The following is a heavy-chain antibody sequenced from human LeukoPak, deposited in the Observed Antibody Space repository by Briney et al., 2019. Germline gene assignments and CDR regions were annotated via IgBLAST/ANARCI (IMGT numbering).Heavy chain of an antibody. CDR1: GFTFSTYW. CDR3: ATGLWTFGY. J-gene: IGHJ4*02. V-gene: IGHV3-7*03. Sequence: GGSLRLSCVASGFTFSTYWMTWVRQAPGKGLEWVANIKQDGSEKSYVDSVKGRFTISRDNANNSLFLQMNSLRAEDTAVYYCATGLWTFGYWGQGTLVTVS. D-gene: IGHD2-21*01. CDR2: IKQDGSEK.